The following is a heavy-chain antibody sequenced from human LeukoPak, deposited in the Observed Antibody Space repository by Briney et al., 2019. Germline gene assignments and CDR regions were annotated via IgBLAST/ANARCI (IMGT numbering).Heavy chain of an antibody. V-gene: IGHV4-61*02. D-gene: IGHD6-6*01. J-gene: IGHJ4*02. CDR1: GGSISSGSYY. Sequence: SQTLSLTCTVSGGSISSGSYYWSWIRQPAGKGLEWIGRIYTSGSTNYDPSLKSRVTISVDTSKNQFSLKLSSVTAADTAVYYCARDLASSSSDGFDYWGQGTLVTVSS. CDR3: ARDLASSSSDGFDY. CDR2: IYTSGST.